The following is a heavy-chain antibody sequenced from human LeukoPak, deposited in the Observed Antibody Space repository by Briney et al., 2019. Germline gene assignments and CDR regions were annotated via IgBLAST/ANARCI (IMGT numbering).Heavy chain of an antibody. CDR2: IYHSGST. J-gene: IGHJ4*02. CDR1: GGSISSGGYS. Sequence: SETLSLTCAVSGGSISSGGYSWSWIRQPPGKGLEWIGYIYHSGSTYYNPSLKSRVTISVDRSKNQFSLKLSSVTAADTAVYYCARGGRSWYDYWGQGTLVTVSS. CDR3: ARGGRSWYDY. V-gene: IGHV4-30-2*01. D-gene: IGHD6-13*01.